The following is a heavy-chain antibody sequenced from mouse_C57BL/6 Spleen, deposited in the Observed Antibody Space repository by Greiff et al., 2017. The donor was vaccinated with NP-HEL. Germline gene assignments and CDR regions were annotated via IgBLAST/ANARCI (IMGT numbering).Heavy chain of an antibody. CDR2: IDPSDSYT. V-gene: IGHV1-50*01. CDR1: GYTFTSYW. Sequence: QVQLKQPGAELVKPGASVKLSCKASGYTFTSYWMQWVKQRPGQGLEWIGEIDPSDSYTNYNQKFKGKATLTVDTSSSTAYMQLSSLTSEDSAVYYCARGAYDGYYNYWGQGTTLTVSS. J-gene: IGHJ2*01. D-gene: IGHD2-3*01. CDR3: ARGAYDGYYNY.